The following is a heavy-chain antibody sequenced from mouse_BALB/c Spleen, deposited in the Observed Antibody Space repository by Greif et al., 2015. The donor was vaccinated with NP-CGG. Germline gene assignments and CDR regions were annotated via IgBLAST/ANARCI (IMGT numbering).Heavy chain of an antibody. CDR1: GYSFTGYF. J-gene: IGHJ3*01. CDR3: ARGDGWAWFAY. Sequence: EVKLQESGPELVKPGASVKISCKASGYSFTGYFMNWVMQSHGKSLEWIGRINPYHGDTFYNQKFKGKATLTVDKSSSAAHMELRSLASEDSSVYYCARGDGWAWFAYGGQGTLVTVSA. CDR2: INPYHGDT. V-gene: IGHV1-20*02. D-gene: IGHD2-3*01.